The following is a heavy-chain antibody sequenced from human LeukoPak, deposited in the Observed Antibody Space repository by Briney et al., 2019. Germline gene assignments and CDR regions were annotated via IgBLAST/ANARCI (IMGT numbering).Heavy chain of an antibody. J-gene: IGHJ4*02. D-gene: IGHD3-22*01. CDR3: ARDFNLLSSGCLGY. Sequence: ASVKVSCKASGYTFTSYGISWVRQAPGQGLEWMGWISAYNGNTNYAQKLQGRVTMTTDTSTSTAYMELRSLRSDDTAVYYCARDFNLLSSGCLGYWGQGTLVTVSS. V-gene: IGHV1-18*01. CDR2: ISAYNGNT. CDR1: GYTFTSYG.